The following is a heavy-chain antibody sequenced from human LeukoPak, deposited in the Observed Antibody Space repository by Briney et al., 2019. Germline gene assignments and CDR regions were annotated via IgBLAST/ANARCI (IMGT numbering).Heavy chain of an antibody. V-gene: IGHV3-11*04. CDR1: GFTFSDYY. J-gene: IGHJ4*02. CDR3: ARGGAVSLYDILTGYHRAVGGYYFDY. CDR2: ISSSGSTI. D-gene: IGHD3-9*01. Sequence: GGSLRLSCAASGFTFSDYYRSWIRQAPGKGLEWVSYISSSGSTIFYADSVKGRFTISRDNAKNLLYLQMNSLRAEDTAVYYCARGGAVSLYDILTGYHRAVGGYYFDYWGQGTLVTVSS.